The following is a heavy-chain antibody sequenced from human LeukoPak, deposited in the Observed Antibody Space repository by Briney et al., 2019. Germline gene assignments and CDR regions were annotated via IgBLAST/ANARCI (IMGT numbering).Heavy chain of an antibody. CDR3: ARVQLLWFGELNYFDY. CDR1: GYTFTGYY. D-gene: IGHD3-10*01. Sequence: ASVKVSCKASGYTFTGYYMHWVRQAPGQGLEWMGWISAYNGNTNYAQKLQGRVTMTTDTSTSTAYMELRSLRSDDTAVYYCARVQLLWFGELNYFDYWGQGTLVTVSS. J-gene: IGHJ4*02. V-gene: IGHV1-18*04. CDR2: ISAYNGNT.